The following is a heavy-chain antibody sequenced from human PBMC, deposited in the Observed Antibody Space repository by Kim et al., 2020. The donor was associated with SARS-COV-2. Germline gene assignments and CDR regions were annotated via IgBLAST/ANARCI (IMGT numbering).Heavy chain of an antibody. J-gene: IGHJ4*02. D-gene: IGHD6-25*01. Sequence: SETLSITCTVSGGSISSSSYDWGWIRQPPGKGLEWIGNGYYSGSTYSNPSLKSRVTISVDTSRNQFSLKLSTVTAADTALYYCARHPYKAATYYFDYWGQGALVTVSS. CDR3: ARHPYKAATYYFDY. V-gene: IGHV4-39*01. CDR2: GYYSGST. CDR1: GGSISSSSYD.